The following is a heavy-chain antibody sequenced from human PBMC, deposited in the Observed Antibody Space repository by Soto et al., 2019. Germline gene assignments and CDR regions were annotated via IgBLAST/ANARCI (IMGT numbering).Heavy chain of an antibody. Sequence: PGGSLRLSCAASGFTFSDYWIHWVRQAPGKGLAWVSRIDSDVSNTNYADSVKGRFTISRDNAKNTLYLQMNILRAEDTAVYYCARAPRYCSSTNCYNWFDPWGQGTLVTVSS. CDR1: GFTFSDYW. CDR2: IDSDVSNT. J-gene: IGHJ5*02. V-gene: IGHV3-74*01. D-gene: IGHD2-2*01. CDR3: ARAPRYCSSTNCYNWFDP.